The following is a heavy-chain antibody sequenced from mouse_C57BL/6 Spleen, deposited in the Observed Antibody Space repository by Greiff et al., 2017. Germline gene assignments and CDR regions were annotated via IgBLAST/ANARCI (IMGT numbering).Heavy chain of an antibody. CDR1: GFTFSSYA. CDR2: ISDGGSYT. J-gene: IGHJ4*01. Sequence: EVKLVESGGGLVKPGGSLKLSCAASGFTFSSYAMSWVRQTPEKRLEWVATISDGGSYTYYPDNVKCRFTISRNNAKNNLYLQMSHLKSESTAMYYCARDPLHYYGSSCAMDYWGQGTSVTVSS. D-gene: IGHD1-1*01. V-gene: IGHV5-4*01. CDR3: ARDPLHYYGSSCAMDY.